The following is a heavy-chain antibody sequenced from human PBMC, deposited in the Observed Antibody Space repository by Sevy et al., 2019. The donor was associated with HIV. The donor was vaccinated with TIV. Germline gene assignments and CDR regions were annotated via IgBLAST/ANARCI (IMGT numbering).Heavy chain of an antibody. CDR1: GFSFGNYA. D-gene: IGHD6-13*01. CDR3: AKDRTYGHSWYYLDH. V-gene: IGHV3-23*01. CDR2: ISCSTIDT. Sequence: GGSLRLSCAVSGFSFGNYAMNWVRQAPGKGLEWVSSISCSTIDTSYAATVKGLFTISRDNSQNTLYLEMTSLRAEDTAVYYCAKDRTYGHSWYYLDHWGQGTLVTVSS. J-gene: IGHJ4*02.